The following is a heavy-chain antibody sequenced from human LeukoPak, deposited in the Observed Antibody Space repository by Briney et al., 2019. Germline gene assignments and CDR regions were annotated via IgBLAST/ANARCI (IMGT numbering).Heavy chain of an antibody. V-gene: IGHV3-74*01. J-gene: IGHJ6*02. CDR2: IYTDGSGT. CDR3: ARTPYHYAMDV. CDR1: GFTFSSYW. Sequence: SGGSLRLSCAASGFTFSSYWMHWVRQAPGKGLVWVSLIYTDGSGTSYADSVKGRFTISRDNAKNTLYLQMNSLRAEDTPVYYCARTPYHYAMDVWGQGTTVTVSS.